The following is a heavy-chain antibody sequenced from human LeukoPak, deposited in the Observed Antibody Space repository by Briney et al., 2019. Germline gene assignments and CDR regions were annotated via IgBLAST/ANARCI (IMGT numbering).Heavy chain of an antibody. D-gene: IGHD1-26*01. V-gene: IGHV3-74*01. Sequence: GGSLRLSCAASGFTFSSYWMHWVRHAPGKGLVWVSRINNKGSNTNYADSVKGRFTISRDNAKNTLYLEMNSLRAEDTAVYYCASFGAHDWLDPWGQGTLVTVSS. J-gene: IGHJ5*02. CDR2: INNKGSNT. CDR3: ASFGAHDWLDP. CDR1: GFTFSSYW.